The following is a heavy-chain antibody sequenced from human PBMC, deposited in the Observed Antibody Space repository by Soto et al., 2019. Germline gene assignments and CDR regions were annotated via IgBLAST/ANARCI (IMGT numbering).Heavy chain of an antibody. Sequence: GGSLRLSCAASGFTFSSYGMHWVRQAPGKGLEWVAVISYDGSNKYYADSVRGRFTISRDNSKNTLYLQMNSLRAEDTAVYYCAKVYLGGWSGYYSGYYYYGMDVWGQGTTVTVSS. CDR2: ISYDGSNK. D-gene: IGHD3-3*01. V-gene: IGHV3-30*18. J-gene: IGHJ6*02. CDR3: AKVYLGGWSGYYSGYYYYGMDV. CDR1: GFTFSSYG.